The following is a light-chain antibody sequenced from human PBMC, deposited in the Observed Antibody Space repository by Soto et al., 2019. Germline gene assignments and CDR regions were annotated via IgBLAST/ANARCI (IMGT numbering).Light chain of an antibody. V-gene: IGKV3-15*01. CDR1: QSVSSD. J-gene: IGKJ1*01. Sequence: EIVMRQSPATLSVSPGERATLFCRAGQSVSSDLGWYQQKPGQAPRLLIYGTPTRATGIPARFSGSGSGTEFTLTISSLQSEDFAVYYCQQYNNWPPWTFGQGTKVDI. CDR3: QQYNNWPPWT. CDR2: GTP.